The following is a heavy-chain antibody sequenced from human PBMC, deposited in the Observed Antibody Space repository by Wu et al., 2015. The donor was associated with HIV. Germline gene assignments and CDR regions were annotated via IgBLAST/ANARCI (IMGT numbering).Heavy chain of an antibody. CDR1: GYTFTGYY. CDR2: INPNSGGT. CDR3: AGGLDCSSTSCSPERLVHYYMDV. D-gene: IGHD2-2*01. V-gene: IGHV1-2*02. J-gene: IGHJ6*03. Sequence: QVQLVQSGAEVKKPGASVKVSCKASGYTFTGYYMHWVRQAPGQGLEWMGWINPNSGGTNYAQKFQGRVTMTRDTSISTAYMELSRLRSDDTAVYYCAGGLDCSSTSCSPERLVHYYMDVWGKGTTVTVSS.